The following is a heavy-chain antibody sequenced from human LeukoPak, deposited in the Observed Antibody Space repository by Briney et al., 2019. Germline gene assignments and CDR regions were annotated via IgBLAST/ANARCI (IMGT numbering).Heavy chain of an antibody. CDR1: GFTFSDYY. D-gene: IGHD3-9*01. V-gene: IGHV3-11*06. CDR2: ISSSSSYT. CDR3: AREGYKYYDILTGVDY. Sequence: GGSLRLSCAASGFTFSDYYMSWIRQAPGKGLEWVSYISSSSSYTNYADSVKGRFTISRDNAKNSLYLQMNSLRAEDTAVYYCAREGYKYYDILTGVDYRGQGTLATVSS. J-gene: IGHJ4*02.